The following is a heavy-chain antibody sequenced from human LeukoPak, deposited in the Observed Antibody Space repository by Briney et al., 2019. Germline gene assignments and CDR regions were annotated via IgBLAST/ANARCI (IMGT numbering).Heavy chain of an antibody. V-gene: IGHV1-2*02. Sequence: ASVKVSCKASGYTFTGYYMHWVRQAPGQGLEWMGWINPNSGGTNYAQKFQGRVTMTRDTSISTAYMELSRLRSDDTAVYYCAGGYSSGYYSLWAFDIWGQGTMVTVSS. D-gene: IGHD3-22*01. CDR3: AGGYSSGYYSLWAFDI. J-gene: IGHJ3*02. CDR2: INPNSGGT. CDR1: GYTFTGYY.